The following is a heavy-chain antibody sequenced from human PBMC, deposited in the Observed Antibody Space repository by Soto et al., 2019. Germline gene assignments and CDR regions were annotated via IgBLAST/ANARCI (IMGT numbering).Heavy chain of an antibody. J-gene: IGHJ4*02. D-gene: IGHD1-26*01. CDR3: ARVGATARTPLDY. CDR2: INAGNGNT. Sequence: GASVKVSCKASGYTFTSYAMHWVRQAPGQRLEWMGWINAGNGNTKYSQKFQGRVTITRDTSASTAYMELSSLRSEDTAVYYCARVGATARTPLDYWGPGTMVTVYS. CDR1: GYTFTSYA. V-gene: IGHV1-3*01.